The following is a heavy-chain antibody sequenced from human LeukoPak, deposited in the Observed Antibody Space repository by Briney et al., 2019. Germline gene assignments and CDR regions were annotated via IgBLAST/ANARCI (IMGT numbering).Heavy chain of an antibody. CDR1: GDSISSGVYY. CDR3: ARDPRGYGMDV. Sequence: PSETLSLTCTVSGDSISSGVYYWSWIRQDPGKGLEWIGYIYYSGITYYNPSLKSRVTISLDTSRNQFSLRLNSVTAADTAVYYCARDPRGYGMDVWGQGTTVTVSS. V-gene: IGHV4-31*03. D-gene: IGHD2-15*01. CDR2: IYYSGIT. J-gene: IGHJ6*02.